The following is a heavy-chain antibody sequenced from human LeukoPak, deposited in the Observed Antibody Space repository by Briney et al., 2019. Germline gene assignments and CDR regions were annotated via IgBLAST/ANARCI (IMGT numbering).Heavy chain of an antibody. CDR2: MNPNSGNT. J-gene: IGHJ4*02. D-gene: IGHD6-19*01. Sequence: ASVKVSSQASGYTFTSYDINWVRQATGQGLEWMGWMNPNSGNTGYAQKFQGRVTMTRNTSISTAYMELSSLRSEDTAVYYCARGLIRSSGWYVYWGQGTLVTVSS. CDR3: ARGLIRSSGWYVY. V-gene: IGHV1-8*01. CDR1: GYTFTSYD.